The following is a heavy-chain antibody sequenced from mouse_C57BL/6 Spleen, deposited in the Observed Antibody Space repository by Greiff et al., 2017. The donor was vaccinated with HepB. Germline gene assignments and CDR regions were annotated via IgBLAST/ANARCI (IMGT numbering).Heavy chain of an antibody. CDR1: GFTFSSYA. CDR2: ISSGGDYI. Sequence: EVQVVESGEGLVKPGGSLKLSCAASGFTFSSYAMSWVCQTPEKRLEWVAYISSGGDYIYYADTVKGRFTISRDNARNTLYLQMSSLKSEDTAMYYCTREDSYYAMDYWGQGTSVTVSS. V-gene: IGHV5-9-1*02. CDR3: TREDSYYAMDY. J-gene: IGHJ4*01.